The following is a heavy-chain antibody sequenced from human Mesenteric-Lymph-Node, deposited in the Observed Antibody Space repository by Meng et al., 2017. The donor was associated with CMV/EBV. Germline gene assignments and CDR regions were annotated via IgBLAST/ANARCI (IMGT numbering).Heavy chain of an antibody. CDR1: GYTFTSYG. V-gene: IGHV1-18*01. Sequence: ASVKVSCKASGYTFTSYGISWVRQAPGQGLEWMGWISAYNGNTNYAQKLQGRVTMTTDTSTSTAYMELRSLRSDDTAVYYCARAGDTMVRGVIHYYYYGMDVWGQGTTVTVSS. CDR2: ISAYNGNT. CDR3: ARAGDTMVRGVIHYYYYGMDV. D-gene: IGHD3-10*01. J-gene: IGHJ6*02.